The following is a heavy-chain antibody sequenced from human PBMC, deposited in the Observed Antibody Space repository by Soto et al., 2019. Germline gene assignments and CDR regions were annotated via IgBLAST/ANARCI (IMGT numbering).Heavy chain of an antibody. D-gene: IGHD1-26*01. CDR2: IIPIFGTA. Sequence: QVQLVQSGAEVKKPGSSVKVSCKASGGTFSSYAISWVRHAPGQGLEWMGGIIPIFGTANYAQKFQGRVTITADEATSTDYMELSSLRSEDTAVYYCASAVGATTYYFDYWCQGTLVTVSS. V-gene: IGHV1-69*01. CDR1: GGTFSSYA. CDR3: ASAVGATTYYFDY. J-gene: IGHJ4*02.